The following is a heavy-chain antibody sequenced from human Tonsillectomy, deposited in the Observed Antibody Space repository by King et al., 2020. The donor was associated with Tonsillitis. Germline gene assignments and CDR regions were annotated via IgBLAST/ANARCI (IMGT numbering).Heavy chain of an antibody. CDR2: IRYDGSNK. CDR3: AKGSGAAAGYNWFDP. D-gene: IGHD6-13*01. V-gene: IGHV3-30*02. CDR1: GFTFSSYG. J-gene: IGHJ5*02. Sequence: VQLVESGGGVVQPGGSLRLSCAASGFTFSSYGMHWVRQAPGKGLEWVAFIRYDGSNKYYADSVKGRFTISRDNSKNTLYLQMNSLRAEDTAVYYCAKGSGAAAGYNWFDPWGQGTLVTVSS.